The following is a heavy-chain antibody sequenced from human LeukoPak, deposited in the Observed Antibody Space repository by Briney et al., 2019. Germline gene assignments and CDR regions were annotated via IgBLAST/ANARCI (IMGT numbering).Heavy chain of an antibody. Sequence: SQTLPLTCTVSGDSITIGGYYWSWVRQHPGKGLEWIGYMYFGGNTYYNPSLKSRITISADTSKNQYSLRLGSVTAADTAVYYCARGDYYDSSGYYCVRYWGQGTQVTVSS. CDR2: MYFGGNT. J-gene: IGHJ4*02. D-gene: IGHD3-22*01. CDR1: GDSITIGGYY. CDR3: ARGDYYDSSGYYCVRY. V-gene: IGHV4-31*03.